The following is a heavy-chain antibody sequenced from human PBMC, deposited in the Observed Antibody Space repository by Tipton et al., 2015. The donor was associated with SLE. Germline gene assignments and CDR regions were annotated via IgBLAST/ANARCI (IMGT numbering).Heavy chain of an antibody. V-gene: IGHV4-39*07. CDR3: ARVVAAAFDY. Sequence: LRLSCTVSGGSISSSSYYWGWIRQPPGKGLEWIGSIYHSGSTNYNPSLKSRVTISVDTSKNQFSLKLSSVTAADTAVYYCARVVAAAFDYWGQGTLVTVSS. D-gene: IGHD6-13*01. CDR1: GGSISSSSYY. J-gene: IGHJ4*02. CDR2: IYHSGST.